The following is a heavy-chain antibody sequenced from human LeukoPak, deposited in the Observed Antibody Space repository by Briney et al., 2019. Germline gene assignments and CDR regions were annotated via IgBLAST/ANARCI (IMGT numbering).Heavy chain of an antibody. J-gene: IGHJ5*02. Sequence: GGSLRLSCAASGFTFNDYYMSWIRQAPGKGLEWVSYISGSSSDTNYADSVRGRFTISRDNAKNSLYLQMNSLRAEDTAVYYCARARRDCSGGSCYPDYNWFDPWGQGTLVTVSS. V-gene: IGHV3-11*06. CDR1: GFTFNDYY. CDR3: ARARRDCSGGSCYPDYNWFDP. D-gene: IGHD2-15*01. CDR2: ISGSSSDT.